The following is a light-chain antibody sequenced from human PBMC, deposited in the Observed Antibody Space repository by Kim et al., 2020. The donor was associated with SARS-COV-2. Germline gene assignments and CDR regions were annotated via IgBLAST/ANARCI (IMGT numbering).Light chain of an antibody. CDR2: ATT. V-gene: IGKV1-16*01. Sequence: DIQMTQSPSSLSASVGDRVTITCRASQNFSHYLAWFQVKPGKAPKSLIYATTSLHSGVPPRFSGSGSGTDFTLTISNLQPEDFVTYYCQQYNSYPRTFGQGTKLEI. J-gene: IGKJ2*02. CDR3: QQYNSYPRT. CDR1: QNFSHY.